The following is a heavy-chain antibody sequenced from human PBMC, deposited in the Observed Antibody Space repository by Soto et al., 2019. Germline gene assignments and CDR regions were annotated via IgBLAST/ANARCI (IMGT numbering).Heavy chain of an antibody. CDR2: ISYDGSNK. CDR3: AKDRDFIAAAGSAYYYYGMDV. Sequence: PGGSLRLSCAASGFTFSSYGMHWVRQAPGKGLEWVAVISYDGSNKYYADSVKGRFTISRDNSKNTLYLQMNSLRAEDTAVYYCAKDRDFIAAAGSAYYYYGMDVWGQGTTVTVSS. J-gene: IGHJ6*02. CDR1: GFTFSSYG. D-gene: IGHD6-13*01. V-gene: IGHV3-30*18.